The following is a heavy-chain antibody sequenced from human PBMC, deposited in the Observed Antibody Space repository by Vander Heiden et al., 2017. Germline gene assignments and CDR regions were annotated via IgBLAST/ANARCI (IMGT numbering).Heavy chain of an antibody. D-gene: IGHD4-4*01. CDR3: ARALYYSNYAYYYCGMDV. CDR1: GFTASSNY. V-gene: IGHV3-53*01. Sequence: EVQLVESGGGLFQPGGSLRLSCAASGFTASSNYMSWVRQAPGKGLEWVSVMYSGGSTYYADSVKGRFTISRDNSKDTLYLQMNSLRAEDTAVYYCARALYYSNYAYYYCGMDVWGQGTTVTVSS. CDR2: MYSGGST. J-gene: IGHJ6*02.